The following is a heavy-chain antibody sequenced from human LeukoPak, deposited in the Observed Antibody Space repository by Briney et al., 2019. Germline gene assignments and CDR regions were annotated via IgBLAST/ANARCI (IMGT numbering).Heavy chain of an antibody. J-gene: IGHJ3*02. CDR3: AREISGTWWAFVS. D-gene: IGHD1-7*01. CDR2: IYYSGST. CDR1: GGSIRTYY. V-gene: IGHV4-59*08. Sequence: SSETLSLTCTVSGGSIRTYYLSWIRQPRGKGLQWIGYIYYSGSTKYNPSLKSRVTISVDTSKNQFSLRLSSVTAADTGVYYCAREISGTWWAFVSW.